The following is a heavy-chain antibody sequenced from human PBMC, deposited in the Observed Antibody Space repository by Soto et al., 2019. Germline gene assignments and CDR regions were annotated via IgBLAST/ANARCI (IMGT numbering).Heavy chain of an antibody. CDR2: IKHDGSEK. CDR3: VTSRSLEY. D-gene: IGHD2-2*01. Sequence: EVHLVGSGGDLVQPGGSLRLSCLASGFTFSSYWMSWVRQAPGKGLEWVANIKHDGSEKYYVDSVKGRFTISRDNAKNSLYLQMNILRAEDTAVYYCVTSRSLEYWGQGPLVTVSS. J-gene: IGHJ4*02. V-gene: IGHV3-7*03. CDR1: GFTFSSYW.